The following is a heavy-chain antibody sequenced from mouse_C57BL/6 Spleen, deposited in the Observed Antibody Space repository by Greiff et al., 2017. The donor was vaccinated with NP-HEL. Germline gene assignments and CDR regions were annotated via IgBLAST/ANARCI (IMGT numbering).Heavy chain of an antibody. J-gene: IGHJ4*01. CDR1: GFTFSDYY. CDR2: ISNGGGST. Sequence: EVQLVESGGGLVQPGGSLKLSCAASGFTFSDYYMYWVRQTPEKRLEWVAYISNGGGSTYYPDTVKGRFTISRDNAKNTLYLQMSRLKSEDTAMYYCARGEDGYYAMDYWGQGTSVTVSS. CDR3: ARGEDGYYAMDY. V-gene: IGHV5-12*01. D-gene: IGHD2-3*01.